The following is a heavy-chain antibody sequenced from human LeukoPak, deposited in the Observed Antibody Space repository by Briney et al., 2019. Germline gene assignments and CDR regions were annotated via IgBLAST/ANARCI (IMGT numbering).Heavy chain of an antibody. V-gene: IGHV1-69*13. CDR1: GGTFISYA. D-gene: IGHD6-19*01. Sequence: ASVTVSCKASGGTFISYAISWVRQAPGQGLEWMGGIIPIFGTANYAQKFQGRVTITADESTSTAYMELSSLRSEDTAVYYCARDRDDSSGKFDYWGQGTLVTVSS. J-gene: IGHJ4*02. CDR3: ARDRDDSSGKFDY. CDR2: IIPIFGTA.